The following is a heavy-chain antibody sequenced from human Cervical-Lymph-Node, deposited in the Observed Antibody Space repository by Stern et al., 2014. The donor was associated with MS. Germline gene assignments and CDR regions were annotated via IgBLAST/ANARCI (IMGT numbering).Heavy chain of an antibody. J-gene: IGHJ4*02. D-gene: IGHD3-16*01. Sequence: QVQLVQSGAEVKEPGASVKVSCKAYGYTFTDYSMYWERHAPGQGIEWVAWIDPNSGGANYAQKFQGRVTMTRDTSTSTAYMELSSLRPDDTAVYYCARNGGGLDYWGQGTLVTVSS. V-gene: IGHV1-2*02. CDR3: ARNGGGLDY. CDR1: GYTFTDYS. CDR2: IDPNSGGA.